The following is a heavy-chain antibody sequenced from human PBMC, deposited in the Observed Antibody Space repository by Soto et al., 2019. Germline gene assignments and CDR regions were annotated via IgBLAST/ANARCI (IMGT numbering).Heavy chain of an antibody. D-gene: IGHD3-9*01. Sequence: PGGSLRLSCAASGFTFSSYWMSWVRQAPGKGLEWVANIKQDGSEKYYVDSVKGRFTISRDNAKNSLYLQMNSLRAEDTALYYCARVGFVALSGQKYNWFDPWGQGTLVTVSS. J-gene: IGHJ5*02. CDR1: GFTFSSYW. V-gene: IGHV3-7*01. CDR2: IKQDGSEK. CDR3: ARVGFVALSGQKYNWFDP.